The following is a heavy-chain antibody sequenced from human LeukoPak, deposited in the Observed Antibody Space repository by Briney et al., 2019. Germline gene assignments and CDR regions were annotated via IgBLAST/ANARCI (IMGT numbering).Heavy chain of an antibody. CDR2: IDPSDSYT. D-gene: IGHD2-2*02. CDR1: GYSINNYW. V-gene: IGHV5-10-1*01. CDR3: ARHQSIPYGMDV. J-gene: IGHJ6*02. Sequence: GESLQISCKGSGYSINNYWIGWVRQMPGKGLEWMGRIDPSDSYTNYSPSFQGHVTISADKSISTAYLQWSSLKASDTAMYYCARHQSIPYGMDVWGQGTTVTVSS.